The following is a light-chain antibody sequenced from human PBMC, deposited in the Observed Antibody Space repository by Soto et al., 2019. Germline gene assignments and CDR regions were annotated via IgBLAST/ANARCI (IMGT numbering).Light chain of an antibody. CDR2: DVS. CDR3: QQRSNWPPLS. Sequence: EIVLTQSPATLSLSPGERATLSCRASQSVSSYLAWYQQKPGQAPRLLIYDVSNRATGIPARFSGSGSGTDCTLTISSLEPEDFAVYYCQQRSNWPPLSFGGGTKVEIK. J-gene: IGKJ4*01. CDR1: QSVSSY. V-gene: IGKV3-11*01.